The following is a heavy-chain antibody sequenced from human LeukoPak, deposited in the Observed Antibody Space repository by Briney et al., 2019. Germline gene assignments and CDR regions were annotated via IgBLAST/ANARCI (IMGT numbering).Heavy chain of an antibody. CDR1: GGSFSGYY. Sequence: SETLSLICAVYGGSFSGYYWSWIRQPPGKGLEWIGEINHSGSTNYNPSLKSRVTISVDTSKNQFSLKLSSVTAADTAVYYCARLTSSGWYFRHGMDVWGQGTTVTVSS. CDR3: ARLTSSGWYFRHGMDV. D-gene: IGHD6-19*01. V-gene: IGHV4-34*01. CDR2: INHSGST. J-gene: IGHJ6*02.